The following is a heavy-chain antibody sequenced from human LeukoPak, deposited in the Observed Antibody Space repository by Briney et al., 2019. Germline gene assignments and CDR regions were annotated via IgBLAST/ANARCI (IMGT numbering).Heavy chain of an antibody. CDR1: RFTFSSYW. J-gene: IGHJ4*02. D-gene: IGHD6-13*01. CDR3: ASLSSSWTGFDY. Sequence: GGSLRLSCAASRFTFSSYWMSWVRQAPGKGLEWVANIKQDGSEKYYVDSVKGRFTISRDNAKNSLYLQMNSLRAEDTAVYYCASLSSSWTGFDYWGQGTLVTVSS. CDR2: IKQDGSEK. V-gene: IGHV3-7*01.